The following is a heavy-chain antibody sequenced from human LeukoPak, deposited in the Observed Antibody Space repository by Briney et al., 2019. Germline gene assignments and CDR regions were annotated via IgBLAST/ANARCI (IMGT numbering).Heavy chain of an antibody. V-gene: IGHV4-59*01. CDR1: SGSISSYY. J-gene: IGHJ5*02. CDR2: IHYTGST. Sequence: PSETLSFTCTVSSGSISSYYWSWIRQSPGKGLECIGNIHYTGSTNYNPSLKSRVTISVETSKNQFSLKLKSVTAADTAVYYCARGGYCGSGNDFRFDPWGQGTLVTVSS. D-gene: IGHD3-10*01. CDR3: ARGGYCGSGNDFRFDP.